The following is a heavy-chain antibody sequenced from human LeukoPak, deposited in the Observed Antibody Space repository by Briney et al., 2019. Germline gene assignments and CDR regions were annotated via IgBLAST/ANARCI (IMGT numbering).Heavy chain of an antibody. CDR1: GYTLTELS. CDR3: ATEGGQQLVQSNNWFDP. Sequence: ASVKVSCKVSGYTLTELSMHWVRQAPGKGLEWMGGFDPEDGETIYAQKFQGRVTMTEDTSTDAAYMELSSLRSEDTAVYYCATEGGQQLVQSNNWFDPWGQGTLVTVSS. CDR2: FDPEDGET. J-gene: IGHJ5*02. V-gene: IGHV1-24*01. D-gene: IGHD6-13*01.